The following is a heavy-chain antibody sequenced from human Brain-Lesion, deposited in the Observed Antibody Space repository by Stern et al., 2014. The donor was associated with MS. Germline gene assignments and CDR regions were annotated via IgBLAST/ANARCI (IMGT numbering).Heavy chain of an antibody. D-gene: IGHD1-14*01. J-gene: IGHJ4*02. V-gene: IGHV1-8*01. CDR1: GSTFTTID. CDR2: MSPSSGDT. CDR3: AGGQPEMSHFDS. Sequence: VQLLQSGAEVRRPGASVRGACKTSGSTFTTIDINWVRQATGHGLEWMGWMSPSSGDTGYAQKFQGRVTMTRDTSINTAYMELSSLVSEDTAVYYCAGGQPEMSHFDSWGQGTQVIVSS.